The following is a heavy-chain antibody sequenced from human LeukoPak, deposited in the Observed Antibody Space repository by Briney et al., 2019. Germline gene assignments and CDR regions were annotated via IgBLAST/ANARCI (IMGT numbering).Heavy chain of an antibody. J-gene: IGHJ6*02. V-gene: IGHV4-59*11. CDR3: AKFGVDYDMDV. D-gene: IGHD3-16*01. Sequence: PSETLSLTCTVSGGSISGHYWTWIRQPPGRGLEWIGQIHYSGRPDYNPSLKSRVTISVDTSKNQLSLKVTSVTGADTAVYYCAKFGVDYDMDVWGQGTTVTVSS. CDR1: GGSISGHY. CDR2: IHYSGRP.